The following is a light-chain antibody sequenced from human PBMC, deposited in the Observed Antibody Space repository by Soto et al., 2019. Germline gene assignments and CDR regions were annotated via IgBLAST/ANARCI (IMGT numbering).Light chain of an antibody. CDR3: SSYTSSSTLSVV. V-gene: IGLV2-14*01. J-gene: IGLJ2*01. CDR1: SSDDGGYNY. Sequence: QSALTQSASVSGSPGQSITISCTGTSSDDGGYNYVSWYQQHPGKAPKLMIYDVSNRPSGVSNRFSGSKSGNTASLTISGLQAEAEADYYCSSYTSSSTLSVVFGGGTKLTVL. CDR2: DVS.